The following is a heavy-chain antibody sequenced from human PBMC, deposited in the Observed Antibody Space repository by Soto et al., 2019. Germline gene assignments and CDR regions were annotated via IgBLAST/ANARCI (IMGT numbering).Heavy chain of an antibody. V-gene: IGHV3-23*01. Sequence: GGSLRLSCAGSGFTSSSYAMSWVRQAPGKGLEWVSVISGSGINIYYADSVKGRFTISRDNSKNTLYLQMSSLRVEDTALYYCAKVPNSGSYFGWLDPWGQGTLVTVSS. D-gene: IGHD1-26*01. J-gene: IGHJ5*02. CDR1: GFTSSSYA. CDR2: ISGSGINI. CDR3: AKVPNSGSYFGWLDP.